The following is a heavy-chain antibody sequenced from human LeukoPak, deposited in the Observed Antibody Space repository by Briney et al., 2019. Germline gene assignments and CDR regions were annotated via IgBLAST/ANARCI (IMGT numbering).Heavy chain of an antibody. V-gene: IGHV1-2*06. Sequence: ASVKVSCKASGWTFTSYDINWVRQATGQGLEWMGRINPNSGGTNYAQKFQGRVTMTRDTSISTAYMELSRLRSDDTAVYYCAREGSYYDSSGYPDAFDIWGQGTMVTVSS. D-gene: IGHD3-22*01. CDR3: AREGSYYDSSGYPDAFDI. CDR2: INPNSGGT. CDR1: GWTFTSYD. J-gene: IGHJ3*02.